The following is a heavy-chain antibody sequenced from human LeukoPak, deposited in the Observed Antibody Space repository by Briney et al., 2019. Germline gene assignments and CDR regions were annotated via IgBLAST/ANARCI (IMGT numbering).Heavy chain of an antibody. J-gene: IGHJ4*02. CDR2: INSDGSST. D-gene: IGHD6-19*01. CDR3: ARVASGWAFDY. V-gene: IGHV3-74*01. Sequence: GALRLSCAASGFTLISKWMHWVRKAPGKGVVWVSRINSDGSSTSYADSEKGRFTISRDNAKNTLYLQMNSLRAEDTAVYYCARVASGWAFDYWGQGTLVTVSS. CDR1: GFTLISKW.